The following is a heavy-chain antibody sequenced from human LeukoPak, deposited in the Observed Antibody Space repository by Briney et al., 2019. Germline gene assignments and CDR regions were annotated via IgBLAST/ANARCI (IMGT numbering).Heavy chain of an antibody. CDR2: IKNDGSST. J-gene: IGHJ4*02. V-gene: IGHV3-74*01. Sequence: GGSLRLSCAASGSTFSDYWMHWARQAPGKGLVWVSRIKNDGSSTTYADSVKGRFTISRDNAKNTLSLLMSALRVDDTAVYYCVRNSATGFDSWGQGTLVTVSS. D-gene: IGHD6-13*01. CDR1: GSTFSDYW. CDR3: VRNSATGFDS.